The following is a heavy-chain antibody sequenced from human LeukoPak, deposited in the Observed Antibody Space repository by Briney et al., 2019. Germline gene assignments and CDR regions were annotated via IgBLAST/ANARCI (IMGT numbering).Heavy chain of an antibody. V-gene: IGHV1-69*13. CDR3: ARATRVSATVTTIWAWYFDL. CDR1: GGTFSSYA. J-gene: IGHJ2*01. CDR2: IIPIFGTA. Sequence: SVKVSCKASGGTFSSYAISWVRQAPGQGLEWMGGIIPIFGTANYAQKFQGRVTITADESTSTAYMELSSLRSEDTAVYYCARATRVSATVTTIWAWYFDLWGRGTLVTVSS. D-gene: IGHD4-11*01.